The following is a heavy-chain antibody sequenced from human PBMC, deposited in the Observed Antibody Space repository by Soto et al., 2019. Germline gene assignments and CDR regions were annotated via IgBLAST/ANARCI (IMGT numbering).Heavy chain of an antibody. CDR2: INAGNGNT. D-gene: IGHD3-10*01. CDR1: GYTFTSYA. Sequence: GASVKVSCKASGYTFTSYAMHWVRQAPGQRLEWMGWINAGNGNTKYSQKFQGRVTITRDTSAGTAYMELSSLRSEDTAVYYCARTVAPGMVRGVIEYYYYYYGMDVWGQGTTVTVSS. V-gene: IGHV1-3*01. CDR3: ARTVAPGMVRGVIEYYYYYYGMDV. J-gene: IGHJ6*02.